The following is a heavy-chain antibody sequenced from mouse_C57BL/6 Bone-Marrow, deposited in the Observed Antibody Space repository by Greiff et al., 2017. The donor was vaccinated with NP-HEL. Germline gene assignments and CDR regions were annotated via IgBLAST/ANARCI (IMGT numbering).Heavy chain of an antibody. V-gene: IGHV3-8*01. CDR3: ARDHYYGSSFHWYFDV. CDR2: ISYSGST. CDR1: GYSITSDY. Sequence: EVKLQESGPGLAKPSQTLSLTCSVTGYSITSDYWNWIRKFPGNKLEYMGYISYSGSTYYNPSLKSRISITRDTSKNQYYLQLNSVTTEDTATYYCARDHYYGSSFHWYFDVWGTGTTVTVSS. D-gene: IGHD1-1*01. J-gene: IGHJ1*03.